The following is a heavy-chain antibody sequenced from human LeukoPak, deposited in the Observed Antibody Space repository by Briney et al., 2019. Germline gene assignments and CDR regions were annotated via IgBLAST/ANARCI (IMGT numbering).Heavy chain of an antibody. CDR3: ARLSGRDFDF. Sequence: GESLKTSCKGSGYTFTNYWIGWVRQMPGKGLEWMGIIYPGDSQTIYSPSFQGQVTISADKSISTAYLQCSSLKASDTAMYYCARLSGRDFDFWGQGTLVTVAS. J-gene: IGHJ4*02. V-gene: IGHV5-51*01. CDR2: IYPGDSQT. CDR1: GYTFTNYW. D-gene: IGHD1-26*01.